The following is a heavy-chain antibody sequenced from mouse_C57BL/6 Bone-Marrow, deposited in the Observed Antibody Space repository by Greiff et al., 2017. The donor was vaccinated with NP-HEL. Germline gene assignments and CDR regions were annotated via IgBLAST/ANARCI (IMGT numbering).Heavy chain of an antibody. Sequence: EVQGVESGGGLVKPGGSLKLSCAASGFTFSSYAMSWVRQTPEKRLEWVATISDGGSYTYYPDNVKGRFTISRDNAKNNLYLQMSHLKSEDTAMYYCAREPSYFDYWGQGTTLTVSS. CDR2: ISDGGSYT. J-gene: IGHJ2*01. CDR3: AREPSYFDY. CDR1: GFTFSSYA. V-gene: IGHV5-4*01.